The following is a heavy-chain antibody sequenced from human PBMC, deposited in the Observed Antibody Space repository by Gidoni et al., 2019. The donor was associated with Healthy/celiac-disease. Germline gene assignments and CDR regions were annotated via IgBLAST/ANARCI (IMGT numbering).Heavy chain of an antibody. D-gene: IGHD5-18*01. V-gene: IGHV4-31*03. CDR1: GGSISRGGYY. J-gene: IGHJ4*02. CDR2: IYYSGST. Sequence: QVQLQESGPGLVKPSQTLSLTCTVSGGSISRGGYYWSWIRQHPGKGLEWIGYIYYSGSTYYNPSLKSRVTISVDTSKNQFSLKLSSVTAADTAVYYCARGTAMALRWFDYWGQGTLVTVSS. CDR3: ARGTAMALRWFDY.